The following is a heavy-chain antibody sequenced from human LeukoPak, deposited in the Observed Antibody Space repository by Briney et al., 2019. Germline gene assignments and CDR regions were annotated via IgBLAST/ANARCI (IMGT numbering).Heavy chain of an antibody. CDR2: ISGGGDA. CDR3: AKEGITGADS. V-gene: IGHV3-23*01. CDR1: GFPFNRFA. J-gene: IGHJ4*02. Sequence: PGGSLRLSCTASGFPFNRFAMSWVRQAPGQGLAWVSAISGGGDAHYADSAKGRFTISRDNSKNTLFLHMNNLTADDTALYYCAKEGITGADSWGQGTLVFVSS.